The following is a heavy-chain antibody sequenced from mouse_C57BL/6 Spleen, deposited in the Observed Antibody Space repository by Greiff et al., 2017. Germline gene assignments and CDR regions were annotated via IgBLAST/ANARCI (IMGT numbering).Heavy chain of an antibody. D-gene: IGHD2-4*01. CDR1: GYAFSSSW. Sequence: VQLQQSGPELVKPGASVKISCKASGYAFSSSWMNWVKQRPGKGLEWIGRIYPGDGDTNYNGKFKGKATLTADKSSSTAYMQLSSLTSEYSAVYFCARSIGIYYYYDCAMDDWGQGTSVTVSS. J-gene: IGHJ4*01. CDR2: IYPGDGDT. CDR3: ARSIGIYYYYDCAMDD. V-gene: IGHV1-82*01.